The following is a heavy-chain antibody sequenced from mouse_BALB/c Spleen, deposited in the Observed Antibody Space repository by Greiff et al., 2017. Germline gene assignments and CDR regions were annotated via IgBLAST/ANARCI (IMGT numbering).Heavy chain of an antibody. J-gene: IGHJ3*01. CDR2: IDPETGGT. Sequence: QVQLKQSGAELVRPGASVTLSCKASGYTFTDYEMHWVKQTPVHGLEWIGAIDPETGGTAYNQKFKGKATLTADKSSSTAYMELRSLTSEDSAVYYCAGAYGNYGFAYWGQGTLVTVSA. CDR1: GYTFTDYE. D-gene: IGHD2-1*01. V-gene: IGHV1-15*01. CDR3: AGAYGNYGFAY.